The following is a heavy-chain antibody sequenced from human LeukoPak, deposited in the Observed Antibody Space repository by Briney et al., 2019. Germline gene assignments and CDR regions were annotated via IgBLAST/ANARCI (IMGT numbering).Heavy chain of an antibody. V-gene: IGHV3-53*01. D-gene: IGHD1-1*01. J-gene: IGHJ4*02. CDR2: ISRGGIS. CDR3: SKKGQADDDGKPD. CDR1: GFTVSSNY. Sequence: PGGSLRLSCAASGFTVSSNYMSWVRQAPGKGLECVSVISRGGISYYADSVKGRFTISRDNSKNTLYLQMNSLRAEDTAVYYCSKKGQADDDGKPDWGQGTLVTVSP.